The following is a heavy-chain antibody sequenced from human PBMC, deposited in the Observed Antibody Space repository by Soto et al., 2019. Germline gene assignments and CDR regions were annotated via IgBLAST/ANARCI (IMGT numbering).Heavy chain of an antibody. D-gene: IGHD2-15*01. CDR2: IYHSGST. CDR1: GYSISSGYY. CDR3: ARDQVVAATLTNYYYYGMDV. Sequence: SETLSLTCTVSGYSISSGYYWGWIRQPPGKGLEWIGSIYHSGSTYYNPSLKSRVTISEDTSKNQFSLKLRSVTAADTAVYYCARDQVVAATLTNYYYYGMDVWGQGTTVTVSS. V-gene: IGHV4-38-2*02. J-gene: IGHJ6*02.